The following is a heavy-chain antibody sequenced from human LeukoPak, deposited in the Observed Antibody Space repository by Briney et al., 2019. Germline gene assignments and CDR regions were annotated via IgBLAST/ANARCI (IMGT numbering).Heavy chain of an antibody. Sequence: SETLSLTCAVYGGSFRSHYWTWIRQPPGKGLEWIGEINHSGSTNYNPSLKSRVTISVDTSKNQFSLKLSSVTAADTAVYYCARLREGQWLTRYYYYGMDVWGQGTTVTVSS. CDR1: GGSFRSHY. D-gene: IGHD6-19*01. V-gene: IGHV4-34*01. J-gene: IGHJ6*02. CDR2: INHSGST. CDR3: ARLREGQWLTRYYYYGMDV.